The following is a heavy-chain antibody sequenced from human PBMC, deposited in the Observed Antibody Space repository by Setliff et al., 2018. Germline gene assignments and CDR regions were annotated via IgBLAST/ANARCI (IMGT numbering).Heavy chain of an antibody. Sequence: ASVKVSCKASGGTFSSYAISWVRQAPGQGLEWMGGIIPIFGTANYAQKFQGRVTITADESTSTAYMELSSLRSEDTAVYYCARGAAAGPYYYYYYYMDVWGKGTTVTSP. D-gene: IGHD6-13*01. CDR2: IIPIFGTA. CDR1: GGTFSSYA. J-gene: IGHJ6*03. CDR3: ARGAAAGPYYYYYYYMDV. V-gene: IGHV1-69*13.